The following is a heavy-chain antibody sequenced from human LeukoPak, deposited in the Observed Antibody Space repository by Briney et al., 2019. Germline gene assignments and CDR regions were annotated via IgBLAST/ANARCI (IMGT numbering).Heavy chain of an antibody. CDR1: GFTFSGAW. Sequence: KTGGSLRLSCVASGFTFSGAWMSWVRQAPGKGLERVGRLKSKTDAGTTDYAAPVQGRFTISRDDSKNTAYLQMNSLKTEDTAVYYCTRAGRYYDPFDYWGQGTLVTVSS. CDR2: LKSKTDAGTT. CDR3: TRAGRYYDPFDY. J-gene: IGHJ4*02. D-gene: IGHD3-22*01. V-gene: IGHV3-15*01.